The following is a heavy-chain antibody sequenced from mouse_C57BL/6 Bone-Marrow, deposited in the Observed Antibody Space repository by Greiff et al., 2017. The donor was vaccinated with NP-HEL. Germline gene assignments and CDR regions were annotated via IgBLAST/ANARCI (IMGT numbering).Heavy chain of an antibody. V-gene: IGHV1-81*01. CDR3: ATVAPAWFAY. CDR2: IYPSSGNT. CDR1: GYTFTSYG. D-gene: IGHD1-1*01. Sequence: VHLVESGAELARPGASVKLSCKASGYTFTSYGMSWVKQRPGQGLEWIGEIYPSSGNTYYNEKFKGKATLTADKSSSTAYMELRSLTSEDSAVDFCATVAPAWFAYWGQGTLVTVSA. J-gene: IGHJ3*01.